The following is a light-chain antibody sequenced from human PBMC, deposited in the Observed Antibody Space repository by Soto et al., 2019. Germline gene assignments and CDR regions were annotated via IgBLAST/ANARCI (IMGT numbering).Light chain of an antibody. CDR3: GSYTSSSTVV. CDR1: SSDVGDYKY. CDR2: EVS. J-gene: IGLJ2*01. V-gene: IGLV2-14*01. Sequence: QSALTQPASVSGSRGQSITISCTGTSSDVGDYKYVSWYQQHPGKAPKLMIYEVSNRPSGVSNRFSGSKSGNTASLTISGLQAEDEADYYCGSYTSSSTVVFGGGTKLTVL.